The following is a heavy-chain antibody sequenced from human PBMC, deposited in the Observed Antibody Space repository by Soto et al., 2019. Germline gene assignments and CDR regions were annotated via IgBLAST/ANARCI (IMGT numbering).Heavy chain of an antibody. CDR1: GGTFSSYT. V-gene: IGHV1-69*02. J-gene: IGHJ4*02. Sequence: QVLLVQSGAEVKKPGSSVKVSCTASGGTFSSYTISWVRQAPGQGPEWMGRFIPMVAMSDYARRFQGRVTITADTSTSTVYMQLLSLRSEDTAVYYCATNYGSGSTHFDHWGQGTLVTVSS. D-gene: IGHD3-10*01. CDR3: ATNYGSGSTHFDH. CDR2: FIPMVAMS.